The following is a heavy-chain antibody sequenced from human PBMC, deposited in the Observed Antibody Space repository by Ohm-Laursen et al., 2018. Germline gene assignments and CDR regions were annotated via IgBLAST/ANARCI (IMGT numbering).Heavy chain of an antibody. D-gene: IGHD4-17*01. J-gene: IGHJ4*02. CDR3: AKDASTATAYYYDH. Sequence: LSLTCATSGFTLSSYAMTWVRQTPGKGLERVSGITGSGDSTYHAESVKGRFTISRDNSKNTLFLQMNSLRAEDTAIYYCAKDASTATAYYYDHWGQGTMVTVSS. V-gene: IGHV3-23*01. CDR1: GFTLSSYA. CDR2: ITGSGDST.